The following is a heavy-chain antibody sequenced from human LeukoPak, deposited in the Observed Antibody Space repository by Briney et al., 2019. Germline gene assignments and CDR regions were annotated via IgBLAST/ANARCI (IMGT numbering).Heavy chain of an antibody. J-gene: IGHJ4*02. CDR3: ARLDCSGGSCSTAEVPFDY. Sequence: ASVKVSCKASGYTFTSYGISWVRQAPGQGLEWMGIINPSGGSTSYAQKFQGRVTMTRDMSTSTVYMELSSLRSEDTAVYYCARLDCSGGSCSTAEVPFDYWGQGTLVAVSS. V-gene: IGHV1-46*01. D-gene: IGHD2-15*01. CDR2: INPSGGST. CDR1: GYTFTSYG.